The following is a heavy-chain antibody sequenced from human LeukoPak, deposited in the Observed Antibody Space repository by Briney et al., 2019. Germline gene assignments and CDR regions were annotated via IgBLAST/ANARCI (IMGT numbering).Heavy chain of an antibody. CDR1: GGSISSYY. CDR3: ARVDGWLSLDY. V-gene: IGHV4-59*01. CDR2: IYYSGST. D-gene: IGHD3-9*01. Sequence: SETLSFTCTVSGGSISSYYWSWIRQPPGKGLEWIGYIYYSGSTNYNPSLKSRVTISVDTSKNQFSLKLSSVTAADTAVYYCARVDGWLSLDYWGQGTLVTVSS. J-gene: IGHJ4*02.